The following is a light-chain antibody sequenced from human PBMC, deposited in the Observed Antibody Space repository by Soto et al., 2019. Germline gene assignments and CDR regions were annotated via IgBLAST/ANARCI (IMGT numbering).Light chain of an antibody. CDR1: SSNIGAGYD. J-gene: IGLJ1*01. Sequence: QSVLTQPPSVSGAPGQRVTISCTGSSSNIGAGYDVHWYQQFPGTAPKLLIYANNNRPSGVPDRFSASKSGTSASLAITGRQADDEAEYYCQSYDTNPRGVFGTGTKLTVL. V-gene: IGLV1-40*01. CDR2: ANN. CDR3: QSYDTNPRGV.